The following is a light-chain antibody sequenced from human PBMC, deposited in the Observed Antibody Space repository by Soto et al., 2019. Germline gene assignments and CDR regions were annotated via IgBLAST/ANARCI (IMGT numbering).Light chain of an antibody. Sequence: QSALAQPPSASGSPGQSVTISCTGTSSDVGGYNYVSWFQQHPGEAPKLIIYEVTKRPSGVPDRFSGSKSGNTASLTVSGLQGEDEADYYCNSYAGSNNVIFGGGTKVTVL. J-gene: IGLJ2*01. V-gene: IGLV2-8*01. CDR1: SSDVGGYNY. CDR2: EVT. CDR3: NSYAGSNNVI.